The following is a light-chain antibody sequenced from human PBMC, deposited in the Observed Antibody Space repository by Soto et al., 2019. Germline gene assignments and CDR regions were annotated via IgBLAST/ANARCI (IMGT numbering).Light chain of an antibody. V-gene: IGKV1-5*03. CDR2: MAS. Sequence: DIQMTQSPSTLSASVGDRVTITCRASQSISGWLAWYQHKPGKVPKLLIYMASSLDSGVPSRFSGSGFGTEFTLTISSLQPDDFATYYCQQYNYLWTFGQGTKVEIK. CDR3: QQYNYLWT. J-gene: IGKJ1*01. CDR1: QSISGW.